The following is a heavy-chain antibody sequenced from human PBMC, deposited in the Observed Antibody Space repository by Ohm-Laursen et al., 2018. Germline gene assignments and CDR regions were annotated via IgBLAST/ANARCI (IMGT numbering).Heavy chain of an antibody. D-gene: IGHD3-10*01. V-gene: IGHV3-7*01. Sequence: SLRLSCSASGFTFRNSWMTWVRQSPGKGLEWVANIKGDGTETYYVDSVRGRFTISRDNPKNSLFLQLSNVRAEDTAVYYCAMGSGYFPSWGQGTLVIVSS. CDR1: GFTFRNSW. CDR2: IKGDGTET. J-gene: IGHJ1*01. CDR3: AMGSGYFPS.